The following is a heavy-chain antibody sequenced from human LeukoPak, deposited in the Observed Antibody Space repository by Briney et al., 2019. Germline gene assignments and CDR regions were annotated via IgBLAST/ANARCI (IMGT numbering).Heavy chain of an antibody. V-gene: IGHV3-48*03. Sequence: GESLKISCAASGFTFSSYEMNWVRQAPGKGLEWISYISSSVSTIYYADSVKGRFTISRDNAKNSLFLQMNSLRAEDTAIYYCARGGSRWFLYYFDCWGQGTLVTVSS. CDR1: GFTFSSYE. CDR3: ARGGSRWFLYYFDC. D-gene: IGHD3-3*01. J-gene: IGHJ4*02. CDR2: ISSSVSTI.